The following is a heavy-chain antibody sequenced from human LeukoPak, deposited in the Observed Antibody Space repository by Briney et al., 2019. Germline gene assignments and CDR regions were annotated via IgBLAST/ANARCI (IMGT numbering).Heavy chain of an antibody. CDR3: ADGYGSGSLDY. D-gene: IGHD3-10*01. J-gene: IGHJ4*02. Sequence: SGTLSLTCTVSGGSISTGDYYWSWIRQPPGKGLEWIGYIYYSGSTNYNPSLKSRVTISVDRSKNQFSLKLSSVTAADTAVYYCADGYGSGSLDYWGQGTLVTVSS. CDR2: IYYSGST. V-gene: IGHV4-61*08. CDR1: GGSISTGDYY.